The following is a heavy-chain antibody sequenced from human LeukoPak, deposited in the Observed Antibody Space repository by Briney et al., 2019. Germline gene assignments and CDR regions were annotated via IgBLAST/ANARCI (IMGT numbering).Heavy chain of an antibody. CDR2: ISSSGSTI. J-gene: IGHJ4*02. V-gene: IGHV3-48*03. CDR3: ARDVGDSSGYYWWYFDY. Sequence: PGGSLRLSCAASGFTFSSYEMNWVRQAPGKGLEWVSYISSSGSTIYYADSVKGRFTISRDNAKNSLYLQMNSLRAEDTAVYYCARDVGDSSGYYWWYFDYWGQGTLVTVSS. D-gene: IGHD3-22*01. CDR1: GFTFSSYE.